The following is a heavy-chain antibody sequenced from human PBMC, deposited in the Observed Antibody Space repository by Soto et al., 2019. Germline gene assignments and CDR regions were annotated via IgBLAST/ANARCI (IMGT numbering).Heavy chain of an antibody. CDR3: AKDGNPIPYLTGYYRLGWFDP. J-gene: IGHJ5*02. CDR2: ITDSGGDA. CDR1: GITFGSRA. V-gene: IGHV3-23*01. D-gene: IGHD3-9*01. Sequence: GGSLRLSCVASGITFGSRAMSWVRQAPGEGLEWVSTITDSGGDAKYADSVRGRFAISRDNSKNTLYLQMNSLRAEDTAVYYCAKDGNPIPYLTGYYRLGWFDPWGQGTLVTVSS.